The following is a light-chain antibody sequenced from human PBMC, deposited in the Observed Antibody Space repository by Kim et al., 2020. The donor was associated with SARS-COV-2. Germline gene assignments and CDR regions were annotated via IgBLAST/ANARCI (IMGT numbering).Light chain of an antibody. CDR3: QQYGSSRLT. J-gene: IGKJ4*01. CDR1: QSVSSSY. V-gene: IGKV3-20*01. Sequence: SAAERETPSRRCSQSVSSSYLAWYQQKPGQAPRILIYGASSRATGIPDRFSGSGSGTDFTLTISRREPEDFAVYYCQQYGSSRLTFGGGTKVEIK. CDR2: GAS.